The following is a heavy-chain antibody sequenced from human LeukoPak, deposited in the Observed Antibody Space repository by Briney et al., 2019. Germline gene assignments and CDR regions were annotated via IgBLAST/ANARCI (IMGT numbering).Heavy chain of an antibody. CDR2: ISSSSSYI. Sequence: GGSLRLSCAASGFTFSSDSMNWVRQAPGKGLEWVSSISSSSSYIYYADSVKGRFTISRDNAKNSLYLQMNSLRAEDTAVYYCARGVGATLDYWGQRTLVTVSS. CDR1: GFTFSSDS. V-gene: IGHV3-21*01. J-gene: IGHJ4*02. D-gene: IGHD1-26*01. CDR3: ARGVGATLDY.